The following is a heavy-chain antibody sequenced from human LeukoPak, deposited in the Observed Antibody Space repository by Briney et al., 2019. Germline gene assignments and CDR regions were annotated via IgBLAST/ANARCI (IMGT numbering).Heavy chain of an antibody. CDR1: GGSITSYY. CDR3: ARQFRIAGNFDY. J-gene: IGHJ4*02. Sequence: SETLSLTCTVSGGSITSYYWSWIRQPPGKGLEWIGYMYYSGNSYYNPSLKSRVTISVDTSKNQFSLKLSSMTAADTAVYYCARQFRIAGNFDYWGQGTLVTVSS. CDR2: MYYSGNS. D-gene: IGHD6-13*01. V-gene: IGHV4-59*01.